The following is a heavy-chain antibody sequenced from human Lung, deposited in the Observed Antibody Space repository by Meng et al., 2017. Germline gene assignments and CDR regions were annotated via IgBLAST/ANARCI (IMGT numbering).Heavy chain of an antibody. CDR3: ARGPTTMAHDFDY. CDR2: INHSGST. V-gene: IGHV4-34*01. D-gene: IGHD4-11*01. Sequence: QVRLKQGGAGLLKPSGTLSLPGVVSGGSLSDYYWSWIRPPPGKGLEWIGEINHSGSTNYNPSLESRATISVDTSQNNLSLKLSSVTAADSAVYYCARGPTTMAHDFDYWGQGTLVTVS. J-gene: IGHJ4*02. CDR1: GGSLSDYY.